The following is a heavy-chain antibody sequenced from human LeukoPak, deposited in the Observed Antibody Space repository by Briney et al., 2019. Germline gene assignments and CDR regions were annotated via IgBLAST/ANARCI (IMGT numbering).Heavy chain of an antibody. D-gene: IGHD1-26*01. CDR3: GSRIGEYSGRYTAAFDH. Sequence: GGSLRLSCAASGFTFISYAMSWVRQAPGKGLEWISAISGSGGSTFYADSVKGRFTSSRDNSKNTLYLQVSSLRAEDTAVYYCGSRIGEYSGRYTAAFDHWGQGTLVTVSA. V-gene: IGHV3-23*01. CDR1: GFTFISYA. CDR2: ISGSGGST. J-gene: IGHJ4*02.